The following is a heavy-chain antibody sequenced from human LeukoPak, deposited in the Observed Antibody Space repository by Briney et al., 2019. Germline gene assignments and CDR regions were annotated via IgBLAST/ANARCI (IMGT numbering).Heavy chain of an antibody. CDR1: GYTFTGYY. CDR2: INPNSGGT. V-gene: IGHV1-2*02. Sequence: ASVKVSCKASGYTFTGYYMHWVRQASGQGLEWMGWINPNSGGTNYAQKFQGRVTMTRDTSISTAYMELSRLRSDDTAVYYCARLSGIAAAVGYWGQGTLVTVSS. D-gene: IGHD6-13*01. CDR3: ARLSGIAAAVGY. J-gene: IGHJ4*02.